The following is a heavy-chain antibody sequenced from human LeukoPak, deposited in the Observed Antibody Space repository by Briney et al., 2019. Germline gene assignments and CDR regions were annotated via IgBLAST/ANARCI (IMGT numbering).Heavy chain of an antibody. D-gene: IGHD3-3*01. CDR3: ARGDFWSGYSVYYFDY. V-gene: IGHV1-69*06. J-gene: IGHJ4*02. CDR2: IIPIFGTA. Sequence: SVNVSFKASGGTFSSYAISWVRQAPGQGLEWMGGIIPIFGTANYAQKFQGRVTITADKSTSTAYMELSSLSSEDTAVYYCARGDFWSGYSVYYFDYWGQGTLVTVSS. CDR1: GGTFSSYA.